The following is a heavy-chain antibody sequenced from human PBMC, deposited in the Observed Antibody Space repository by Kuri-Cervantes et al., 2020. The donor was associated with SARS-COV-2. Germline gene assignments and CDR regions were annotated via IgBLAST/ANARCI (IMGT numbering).Heavy chain of an antibody. D-gene: IGHD3-3*01. CDR3: ARTPAFWSGYYPAWFDP. CDR2: IFSNDEK. V-gene: IGHV2-26*01. J-gene: IGHJ5*02. CDR1: GFSLSTSGVG. Sequence: SGPTLVKPTQTLTLTCTFSGFSLSTSGVGVGWIRQPPGKALEWLAHIFSNDEKSYSTFLKSRLTISKDTSKSQVVLTMTNMDPVDTATYYCARTPAFWSGYYPAWFDPWGQGTLVTVSS.